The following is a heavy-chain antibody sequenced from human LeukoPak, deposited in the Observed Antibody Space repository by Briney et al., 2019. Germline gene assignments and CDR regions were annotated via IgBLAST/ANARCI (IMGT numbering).Heavy chain of an antibody. V-gene: IGHV3-23*01. CDR1: GFTFSSCA. J-gene: IGHJ4*02. D-gene: IGHD1-1*01. CDR3: ANQRLERRNY. Sequence: GGSLRLSCAASGFTFSSCAMSWVRQAPGKGLEWVSAISGSGGSTHYADSVKGRFTISRDNSKNTLYLQMNSLRAEDTAVYYCANQRLERRNYWGQGTLVTVSS. CDR2: ISGSGGST.